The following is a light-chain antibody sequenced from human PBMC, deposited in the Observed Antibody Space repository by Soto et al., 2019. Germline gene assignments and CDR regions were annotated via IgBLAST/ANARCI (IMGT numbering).Light chain of an antibody. J-gene: IGKJ5*01. V-gene: IGKV3-20*01. CDR1: QSVSSSY. CDR2: GAS. Sequence: EIVLTQSPGTLALSPGERATLSCRASQSVSSSYLAWYQQKPGQATRLIIYGASSRANGIPDRFSGSGAGTDFTLTLSSLQSEDFAAYYCQQYHNWPPITFGQGTRLEIK. CDR3: QQYHNWPPIT.